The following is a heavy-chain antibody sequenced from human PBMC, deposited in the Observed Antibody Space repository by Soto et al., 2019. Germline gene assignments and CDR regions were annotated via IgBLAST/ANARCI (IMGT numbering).Heavy chain of an antibody. CDR3: AGMQEGALAF. V-gene: IGHV4-59*12. J-gene: IGHJ4*02. D-gene: IGHD1-26*01. Sequence: SETLSLTCTVSGGSISSYYWSWIRQPPGKGLEWIGYIYYSGSTNYNPSLKSRVTISVDTSKNQFSLKLSSVIPEDTAVYYCAGMQEGALAFWGQGTLVTVSS. CDR2: IYYSGST. CDR1: GGSISSYY.